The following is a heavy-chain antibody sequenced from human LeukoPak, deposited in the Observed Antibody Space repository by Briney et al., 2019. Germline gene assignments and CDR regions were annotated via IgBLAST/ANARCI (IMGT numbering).Heavy chain of an antibody. J-gene: IGHJ4*02. CDR1: TFTVINNY. D-gene: IGHD4-17*01. Sequence: PGGSLRLSCTASTFTVINNYMSWVRQAPGKGLEWVSYISSSSSTIYYADSVKGRFTISRDNAKNSLYLQMNSLRAEDTAVYYCARDRGYGDPDYWGQGTLVTVSS. CDR3: ARDRGYGDPDY. V-gene: IGHV3-48*01. CDR2: ISSSSSTI.